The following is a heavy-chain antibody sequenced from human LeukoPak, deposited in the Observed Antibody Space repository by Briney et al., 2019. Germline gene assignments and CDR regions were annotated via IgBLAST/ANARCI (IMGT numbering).Heavy chain of an antibody. V-gene: IGHV4-34*01. D-gene: IGHD3-16*01. Sequence: SETLSLTCAVYGGSFSGYYWSWIRQPPGKGLEWIGEINHSGSTNYNPSLKSRVTISVDTPKNQFSLKLSSVTAADTAVYYCALGVTFFDYWGQGTLVTVSS. CDR3: ALGVTFFDY. J-gene: IGHJ4*02. CDR1: GGSFSGYY. CDR2: INHSGST.